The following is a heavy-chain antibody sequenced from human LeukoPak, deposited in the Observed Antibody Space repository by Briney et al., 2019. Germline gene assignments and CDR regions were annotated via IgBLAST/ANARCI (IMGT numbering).Heavy chain of an antibody. CDR2: IRYDGSNK. J-gene: IGHJ6*03. Sequence: PGGPLRLSCAASGFTFSSYGMYWVRQAPGKGLEWVAFIRYDGSNKYYADSVKGRFTISRDNSKNTLYLQMNSVRAEDTAVYDCAKEEIVAVPAARYYYYYMDVWGNGTTVTVSS. V-gene: IGHV3-30*02. CDR3: AKEEIVAVPAARYYYYYMDV. CDR1: GFTFSSYG. D-gene: IGHD2-2*01.